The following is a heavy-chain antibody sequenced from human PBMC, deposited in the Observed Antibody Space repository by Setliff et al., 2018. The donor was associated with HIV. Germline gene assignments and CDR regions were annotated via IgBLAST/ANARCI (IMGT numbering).Heavy chain of an antibody. Sequence: SETLSLTCAVYGRSFSGYCWNWIRQSPGKGLEWIGEINHSGGTNYNPSLKSRVTMSIDTSKNQFTLNVSSVTAADTAVYYCARGWGHDGFDFWGQGTMVTVS. CDR3: ARGWGHDGFDF. CDR2: INHSGGT. J-gene: IGHJ3*01. D-gene: IGHD7-27*01. CDR1: GRSFSGYC. V-gene: IGHV4-34*01.